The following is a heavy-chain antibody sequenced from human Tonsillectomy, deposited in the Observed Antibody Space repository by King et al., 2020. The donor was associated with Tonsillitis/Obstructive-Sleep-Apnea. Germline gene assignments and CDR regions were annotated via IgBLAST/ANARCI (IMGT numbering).Heavy chain of an antibody. D-gene: IGHD2-2*02. CDR1: GFTFDDYA. Sequence: QLVQSGGGLVQPGRSLRLSCAASGFTFDDYAMHWVRQAPGKGLEWVSGISWNSGSIGYADSVKGRFTISRDNAKNSLYLQMNSLRAEDTALYYCAKELDQAAIQTASFDYWGQGTLDTVS. J-gene: IGHJ4*02. CDR2: ISWNSGSI. V-gene: IGHV3-9*01. CDR3: AKELDQAAIQTASFDY.